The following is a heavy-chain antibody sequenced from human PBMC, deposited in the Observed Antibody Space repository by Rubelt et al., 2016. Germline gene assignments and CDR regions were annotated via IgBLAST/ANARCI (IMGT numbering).Heavy chain of an antibody. CDR2: IYYTGST. CDR3: ARVSTVTTDYFDH. D-gene: IGHD4-17*01. Sequence: QLQLQESGPGLVKPSETLSLTCTVSGGSISSSSYYWGWIRQPPGKGLEWIGTIYYTGSTYYNPSLKSRVTISIDTSKNQFALKLSSVTAADAAVYYCARVSTVTTDYFDHWGQGTLVTVSS. J-gene: IGHJ4*02. CDR1: GGSISSSSYY. V-gene: IGHV4-39*07.